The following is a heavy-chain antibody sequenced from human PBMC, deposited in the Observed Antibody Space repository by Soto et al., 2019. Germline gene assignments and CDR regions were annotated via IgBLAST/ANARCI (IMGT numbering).Heavy chain of an antibody. CDR3: AKEVKQWLVWNTSFDY. D-gene: IGHD6-19*01. Sequence: GGSLRLSCAASGFTFSSHAMSWVRQAPGKGLEWVSAISGSGGSTYYADSVKGRFTISRDNSKNTLYLQMNSLRAEDTAVYYCAKEVKQWLVWNTSFDYWGQGTLVTVSS. CDR1: GFTFSSHA. V-gene: IGHV3-23*01. CDR2: ISGSGGST. J-gene: IGHJ4*02.